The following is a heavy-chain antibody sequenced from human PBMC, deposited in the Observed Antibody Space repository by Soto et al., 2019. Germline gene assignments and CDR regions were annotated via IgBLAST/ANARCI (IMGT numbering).Heavy chain of an antibody. V-gene: IGHV3-21*01. CDR3: AREDSIIIPAVSDF. Sequence: GGSLRLSCTVSGFAFNNYGINWVRQAPGKGLEWVSSISKSDYTYYSDSVKGRFTISRDNAKNSVSLQMNTLRVEDTAVYCCAREDSIIIPAVSDFWGQGTLVTVSS. D-gene: IGHD2-2*01. CDR2: ISKSDYT. J-gene: IGHJ4*02. CDR1: GFAFNNYG.